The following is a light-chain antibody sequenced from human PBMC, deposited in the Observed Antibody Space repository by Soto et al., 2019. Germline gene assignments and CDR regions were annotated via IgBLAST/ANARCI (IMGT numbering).Light chain of an antibody. Sequence: AIQLTQSPSSLSASVGDRVTITCRASQALSSALDWYQQIPGTAPKLLIFDTSSLESGVPSRFSGSGSGTDFTLTISGLQPEDFATYYCQHFSNYLFTFGPGTTVDIK. V-gene: IGKV1D-13*01. J-gene: IGKJ3*01. CDR2: DTS. CDR3: QHFSNYLFT. CDR1: QALSSA.